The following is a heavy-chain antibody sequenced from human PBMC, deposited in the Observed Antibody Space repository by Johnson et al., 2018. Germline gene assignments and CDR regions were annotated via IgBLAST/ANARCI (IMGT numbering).Heavy chain of an antibody. CDR3: ARDELSKAARLPWGMDV. CDR2: INSDGSST. CDR1: GFTFSSYW. V-gene: IGHV3-74*01. Sequence: VQLQESGGGLVQPGGSLRLSCAASGFTFSSYWMHWVRQAPGKGLVWVSRINSDGSSTSYADSVKGRFTISRDNAKNTLYLQMNSLRAEDTAVYYCARDELSKAARLPWGMDVWGQGTTVTVSS. D-gene: IGHD6-6*01. J-gene: IGHJ6*02.